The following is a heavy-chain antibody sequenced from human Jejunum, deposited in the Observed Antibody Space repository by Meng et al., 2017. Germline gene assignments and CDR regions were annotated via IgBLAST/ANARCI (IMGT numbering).Heavy chain of an antibody. Sequence: GESLKISCAASGFTCSAYAMSWARQAPGKGLEWVSAISESGGTATYADSVRGRFTISRDNSKDRLYLQLSNLRVEDTAVYYCRGYSYASWGQGTLVTVSS. CDR3: RGYSYAS. CDR1: GFTCSAYA. CDR2: ISESGGTA. V-gene: IGHV3-23*01. J-gene: IGHJ5*02. D-gene: IGHD5-18*01.